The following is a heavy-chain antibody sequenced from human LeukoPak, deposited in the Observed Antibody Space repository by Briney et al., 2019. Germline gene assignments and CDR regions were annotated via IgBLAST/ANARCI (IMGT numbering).Heavy chain of an antibody. CDR3: ARGRDSRGYQFMGFDS. CDR1: GGSISSSSYY. CDR2: IYTSGST. J-gene: IGHJ4*02. V-gene: IGHV4-61*02. D-gene: IGHD3-22*01. Sequence: SETLSLTCTVSGGSISSSSYYWSWIRQPAGKGLEWIGRIYTSGSTNYNPSLKSRVTISVDTSKNQFSLRLSSVTAADTAVYYCARGRDSRGYQFMGFDSWGQGTLVTVSS.